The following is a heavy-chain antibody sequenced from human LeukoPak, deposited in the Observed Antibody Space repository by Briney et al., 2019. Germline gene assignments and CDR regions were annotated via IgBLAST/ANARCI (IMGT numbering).Heavy chain of an antibody. V-gene: IGHV4-39*07. D-gene: IGHD6-13*01. CDR3: ARAWIAAAGTVYFQH. CDR2: IYYSGST. CDR1: GGSISSSSYY. J-gene: IGHJ1*01. Sequence: PSEILSLTCTVSGGSISSSSYYWGWIRQPPGKGLEWIGSIYYSGSTYYNPSLKSRVTISVDTSKNQFSLKLSSVTAADTAVYYCARAWIAAAGTVYFQHWGQGTLVTVSS.